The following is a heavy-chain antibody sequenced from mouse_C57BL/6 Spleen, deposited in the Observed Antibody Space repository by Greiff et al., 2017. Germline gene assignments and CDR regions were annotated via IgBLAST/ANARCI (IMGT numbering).Heavy chain of an antibody. Sequence: QVQLQQSGPELVKPGASVKISCKASGYAFSSSWMNWVKQRPGKGLEWIGRIYPGDGDTNYNGKFKGKATLTADKSSSTAYMQLSSLTSEDSAVYFCAGYGSSYWYFDVWGTGTTVTVSS. CDR2: IYPGDGDT. CDR1: GYAFSSSW. CDR3: AGYGSSYWYFDV. V-gene: IGHV1-82*01. J-gene: IGHJ1*03. D-gene: IGHD1-1*01.